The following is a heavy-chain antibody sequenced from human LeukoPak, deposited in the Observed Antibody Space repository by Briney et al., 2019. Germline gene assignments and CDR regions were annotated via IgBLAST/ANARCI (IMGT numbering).Heavy chain of an antibody. V-gene: IGHV3-15*01. CDR1: GFTFSNAW. CDR3: TTGWGYSYGGY. J-gene: IGHJ4*02. D-gene: IGHD5-18*01. Sequence: PGGSLRLSCAASGFTFSNAWMSWVCQAPGKGLEWVGRIKSKTDGGTTDYAAPVKGRFTISRDDSKNTLYLQMNSLKTEDTAVYYCTTGWGYSYGGYWGQGTLVTVSS. CDR2: IKSKTDGGTT.